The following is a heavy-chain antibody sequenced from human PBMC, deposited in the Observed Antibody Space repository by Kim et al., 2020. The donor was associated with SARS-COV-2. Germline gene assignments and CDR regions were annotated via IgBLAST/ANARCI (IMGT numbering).Heavy chain of an antibody. D-gene: IGHD2-2*02. V-gene: IGHV3-30*01. CDR3: ARDIRVQTQTHAFDI. J-gene: IGHJ3*02. Sequence: DSVKGRFTISRDNSKNTLYLQMNSLRAEDTAVYYCARDIRVQTQTHAFDIWGQGTMVTVSS.